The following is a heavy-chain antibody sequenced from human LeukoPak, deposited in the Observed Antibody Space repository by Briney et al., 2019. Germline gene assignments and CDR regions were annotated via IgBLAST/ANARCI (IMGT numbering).Heavy chain of an antibody. V-gene: IGHV3-15*01. CDR1: GFTFSNAW. Sequence: PGGSLILSCAASGFTFSNAWMSWVRQAPGKGLEWVGRIKSKTDGGTTDYAAPVKGRFTISRDDSKNTLYLQMNSLKTEDTAVYYCTTGVMITFGGVIVFDYWGQGTLVTVSS. D-gene: IGHD3-16*02. CDR2: IKSKTDGGTT. CDR3: TTGVMITFGGVIVFDY. J-gene: IGHJ4*02.